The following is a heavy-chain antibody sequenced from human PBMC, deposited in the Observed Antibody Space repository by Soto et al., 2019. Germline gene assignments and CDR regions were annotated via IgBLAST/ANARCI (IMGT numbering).Heavy chain of an antibody. CDR1: GGTFSSYA. V-gene: IGHV1-69*13. CDR3: ARDGGVYDYSPFDY. Sequence: SVKVSCKASGGTFSSYAIGWVRQAPGQGLEWMGGIIPIFGTANYAQKFQGRVTITADESTSTAYMELSSLRSEDTAVYYCARDGGVYDYSPFDYWGQGTLVTISS. D-gene: IGHD4-4*01. CDR2: IIPIFGTA. J-gene: IGHJ4*02.